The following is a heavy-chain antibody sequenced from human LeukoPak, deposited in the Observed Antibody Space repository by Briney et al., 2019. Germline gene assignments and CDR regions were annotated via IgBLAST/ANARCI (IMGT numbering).Heavy chain of an antibody. CDR1: GFSISPFG. D-gene: IGHD5-12*01. J-gene: IGHJ6*03. CDR2: IRYDGSNK. V-gene: IGHV3-30*02. CDR3: AKDGSGLRHTNYYYMDV. Sequence: GGSLRLSCTASGFSISPFGIHWVRQAPGKGLEWVAYIRYDGSNKYYADSVKGRFTISRDNSKNTLYLQMNSLRAEDTAVYYCAKDGSGLRHTNYYYMDVWGKGTTVTISS.